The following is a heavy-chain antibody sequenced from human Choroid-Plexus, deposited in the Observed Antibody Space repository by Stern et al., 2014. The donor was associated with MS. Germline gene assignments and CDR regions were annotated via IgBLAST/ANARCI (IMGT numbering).Heavy chain of an antibody. V-gene: IGHV1-2*02. CDR1: GYIFTGYY. J-gene: IGHJ6*02. CDR3: ARDQRGITIFGVVTDYYYLGMDV. Sequence: QVQLMQSVAEVKKPGASVKVSCKTSGYIFTGYYIHWVRQAPGQGLEWMAWINPNTGGTKYAQKFQGRVTMSRDTSISTAYVELSSLTSDDTAVYYCARDQRGITIFGVVTDYYYLGMDVWGQGTTVTVSS. CDR2: INPNTGGT. D-gene: IGHD3-3*01.